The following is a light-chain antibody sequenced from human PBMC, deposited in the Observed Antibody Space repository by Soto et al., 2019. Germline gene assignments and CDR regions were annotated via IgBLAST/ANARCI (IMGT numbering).Light chain of an antibody. Sequence: DIQMTQSPSSLSASVGARVTITCQASQDISNYLNWYQQKPGKAPKLLIYDASNLETGVPSRFSGSGSGTDFTFTISSLQPEDIATYYYQQYDNLPPTFGQGTRLEIK. CDR3: QQYDNLPPT. CDR2: DAS. CDR1: QDISNY. V-gene: IGKV1-33*01. J-gene: IGKJ5*01.